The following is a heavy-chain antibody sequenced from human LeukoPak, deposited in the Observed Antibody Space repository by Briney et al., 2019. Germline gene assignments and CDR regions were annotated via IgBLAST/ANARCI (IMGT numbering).Heavy chain of an antibody. CDR1: GFTFSSNW. J-gene: IGHJ4*02. Sequence: GGSLRLSCATSGFTFSSNWMSWVRHVPGRGLEWVANIKPDGSAEYYAASVKGRFTVSRDNAEDSLYLQMNRLRVEDTAVYYCARANNSSWHNWGQGTLVTVSS. CDR2: IKPDGSAE. V-gene: IGHV3-7*01. CDR3: ARANNSSWHN. D-gene: IGHD6-13*01.